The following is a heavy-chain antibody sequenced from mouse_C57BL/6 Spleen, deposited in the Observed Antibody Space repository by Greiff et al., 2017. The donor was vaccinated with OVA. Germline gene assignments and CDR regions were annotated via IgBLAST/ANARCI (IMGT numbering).Heavy chain of an antibody. J-gene: IGHJ2*01. CDR3: ARRAMVTKYYFDY. CDR2: INPNNGGT. CDR1: GYTFTDYY. D-gene: IGHD2-2*01. V-gene: IGHV1-26*01. Sequence: VQLQQSGPELVKPGASVKISCKASGYTFTDYYMNWVKQSHGKSLEWIGDINPNNGGTSYNQKFKGKATLTVDKSSSTAYMELRSLTSEDSAVYYCARRAMVTKYYFDYWGQGTTLTVSS.